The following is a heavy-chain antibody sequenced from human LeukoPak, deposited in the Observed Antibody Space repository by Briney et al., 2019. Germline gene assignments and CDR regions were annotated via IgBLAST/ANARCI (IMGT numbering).Heavy chain of an antibody. CDR3: AKDARITMVRGVYLDY. Sequence: PGGSLRLSCAASGFTFSSYSMNWVRQAPGKGLEWVSYISSSSSTIYYADSVKGRFTISRDNSKNTLYLQMNSLRAEDTAVYYCAKDARITMVRGVYLDYWGQGTLVTVSS. D-gene: IGHD3-10*01. CDR1: GFTFSSYS. J-gene: IGHJ4*02. CDR2: ISSSSSTI. V-gene: IGHV3-48*01.